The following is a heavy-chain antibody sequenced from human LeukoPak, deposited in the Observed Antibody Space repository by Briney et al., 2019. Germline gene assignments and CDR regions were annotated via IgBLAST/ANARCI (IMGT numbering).Heavy chain of an antibody. CDR3: ARTFHM. J-gene: IGHJ4*02. CDR2: IFQSGST. CDR1: GGSIARYY. V-gene: IGHV4-59*01. D-gene: IGHD2-21*01. Sequence: SETLSLTCTVSGGSIARYYWRWIRQPPGKGLEWIGYIFQSGSTNYNPSLKSRVTISVDTSKNQFSLNLRSVTTAYTAVYYCARTFHMWGQGTLVTVSA.